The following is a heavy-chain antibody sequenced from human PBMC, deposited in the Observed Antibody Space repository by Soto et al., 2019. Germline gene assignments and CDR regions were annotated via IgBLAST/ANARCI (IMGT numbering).Heavy chain of an antibody. CDR2: ISGSGGST. CDR1: GFTFSSYA. V-gene: IGHV3-23*01. J-gene: IGHJ6*02. CDR3: AKVLVTAIPGYYYYGMDV. Sequence: PGGSLRLSCAASGFTFSSYAMSWVRQAPGKGLEWVSAISGSGGSTYYADSVKGRFTISRDNSKNTLYLQMNSLRAEDTAVYYCAKVLVTAIPGYYYYGMDVWGQGTTVTVSS. D-gene: IGHD2-21*02.